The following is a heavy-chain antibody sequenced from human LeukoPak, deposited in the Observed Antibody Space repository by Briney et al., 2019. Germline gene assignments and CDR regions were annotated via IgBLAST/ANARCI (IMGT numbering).Heavy chain of an antibody. CDR1: GGSFSGYY. Sequence: SETLSLTCAVYGGSFSGYYWSWIRQPPGKGLEWIGEINHSGSTNYNPSLKSRVTISVDTSKNQFSLKLSSVTAADTAVYYCARELPMTTVTTWGYYYYGMDVWGQGTTVTVSS. D-gene: IGHD4-17*01. CDR3: ARELPMTTVTTWGYYYYGMDV. J-gene: IGHJ6*02. CDR2: INHSGST. V-gene: IGHV4-34*01.